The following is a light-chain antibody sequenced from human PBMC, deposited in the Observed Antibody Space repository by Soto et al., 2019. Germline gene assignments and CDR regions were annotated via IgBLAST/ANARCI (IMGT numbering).Light chain of an antibody. CDR1: QNIWSY. J-gene: IGKJ1*01. Sequence: DIQMTQSPSSLSASVGDRVTITCRANQNIWSYLVWYQHKLGQAPRLLIHAASTLASGVPSRFSGSESGTDFTLTISGLEHQDSATYYCHQSYKTPWTFGQSTKV. CDR2: AAS. V-gene: IGKV1-39*01. CDR3: HQSYKTPWT.